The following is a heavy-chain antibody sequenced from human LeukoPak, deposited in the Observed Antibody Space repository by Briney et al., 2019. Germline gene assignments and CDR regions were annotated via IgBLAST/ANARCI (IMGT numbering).Heavy chain of an antibody. J-gene: IGHJ4*02. D-gene: IGHD3-10*01. CDR2: ISYDGSNK. CDR1: GFTFSNYG. V-gene: IGHV3-30*03. Sequence: GRSLRLSCAASGFTFSNYGMHWVRQAPGRGLEWVAFISYDGSNKYYADSVKGRFTISRDNSKNTLYLQMNSLRAEDTAVYYCARVDLWFGDDYWGQGTLVTVSS. CDR3: ARVDLWFGDDY.